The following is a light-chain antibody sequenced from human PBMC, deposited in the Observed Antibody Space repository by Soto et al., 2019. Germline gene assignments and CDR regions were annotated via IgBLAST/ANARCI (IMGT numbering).Light chain of an antibody. V-gene: IGKV3-15*01. CDR3: QQYSTWSRT. CDR1: QSMSDD. J-gene: IGKJ1*01. CDR2: EAS. Sequence: EIEMTQSPDTLSASPGERASFSCRASQSMSDDVAWYQQKPHQPPRLLIYEASTRASGVPARFSGGGSGTEFTLTISSLQSEDFAVYYCQQYSTWSRTFGQGTKVEVK.